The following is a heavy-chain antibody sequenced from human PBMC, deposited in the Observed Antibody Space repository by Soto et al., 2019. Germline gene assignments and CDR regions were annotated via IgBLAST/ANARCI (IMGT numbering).Heavy chain of an antibody. CDR1: VLIFRNYW. D-gene: IGHD2-15*01. Sequence: GGSLRLSCAASVLIFRNYWMSWVRQAPGKGLEWVANINQDGREKNYVDSVKGRFTISRDNAENSLYLHMNSLRAEDTAMYYCASSRSCSGGSCYSSIDYWGQGTLVTVSS. J-gene: IGHJ4*02. V-gene: IGHV3-7*01. CDR3: ASSRSCSGGSCYSSIDY. CDR2: INQDGREK.